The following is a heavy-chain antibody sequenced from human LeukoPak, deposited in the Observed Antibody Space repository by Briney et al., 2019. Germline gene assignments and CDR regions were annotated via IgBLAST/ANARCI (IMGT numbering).Heavy chain of an antibody. V-gene: IGHV3-48*03. Sequence: PGGSLRLSCAASGFPVNKYEMHWVRQAPGKGLEWVSYIDAGATSTNYADSVWGRFTLSRDNAQNSVHLQMNSLRDEDTAVYYCVRGRLLRSTTCFDYWGQGALVTVSS. J-gene: IGHJ4*02. D-gene: IGHD2-21*02. CDR1: GFPVNKYE. CDR3: VRGRLLRSTTCFDY. CDR2: IDAGATST.